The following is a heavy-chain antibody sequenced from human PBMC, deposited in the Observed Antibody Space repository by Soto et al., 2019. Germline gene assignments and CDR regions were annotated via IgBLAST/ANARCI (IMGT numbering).Heavy chain of an antibody. CDR2: IWYDGSNK. CDR1: GFTFSSYG. D-gene: IGHD2-2*01. J-gene: IGHJ6*02. V-gene: IGHV3-33*01. CDR3: ARDPIIVVVPAALPYYYGMDV. Sequence: QVQLVESGGGVVQPGRSLRLSCAASGFTFSSYGMHWVRQAPGKGLEWVAVIWYDGSNKYYADSVKGRFTISRDNSKNTLYLQMSSLRAEETAVYYCARDPIIVVVPAALPYYYGMDVWGQGTTVTVSS.